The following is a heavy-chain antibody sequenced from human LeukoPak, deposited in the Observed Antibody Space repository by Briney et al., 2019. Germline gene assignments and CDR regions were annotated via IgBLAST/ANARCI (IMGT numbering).Heavy chain of an antibody. J-gene: IGHJ4*02. CDR2: IYYSGST. CDR1: GGSISSYY. Sequence: SETLSLTCTVSGGSISSYYWSWIRQPPGKGLEWIGYIYYSGSTNYNPSLKSRVTISVDTSKNQFSLKLSSVTAADTAVYYCARGKRDSSSAYFDYWGQGTLVTVSS. D-gene: IGHD6-6*01. V-gene: IGHV4-59*01. CDR3: ARGKRDSSSAYFDY.